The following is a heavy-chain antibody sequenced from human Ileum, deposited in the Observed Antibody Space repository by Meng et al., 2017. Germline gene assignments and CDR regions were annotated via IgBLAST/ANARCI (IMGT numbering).Heavy chain of an antibody. CDR2: IYYRGGA. Sequence: HAQLQESGPGLVKPTESLPFTCTVPGLSISSHYWTWIRQPPGKGLEYIGYIYYRGGASYNPSLRSRVTMSVDTSKNQFSLKLSSVTAADTAVYYCAQPRITMTLGGFRTGWFDPWGQGTLVTVSS. D-gene: IGHD3-22*01. CDR1: GLSISSHY. J-gene: IGHJ5*02. V-gene: IGHV4-59*08. CDR3: AQPRITMTLGGFRTGWFDP.